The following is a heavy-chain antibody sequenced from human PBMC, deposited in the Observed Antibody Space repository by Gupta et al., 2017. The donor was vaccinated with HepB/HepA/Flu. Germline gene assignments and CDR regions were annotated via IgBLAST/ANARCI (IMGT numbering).Heavy chain of an antibody. D-gene: IGHD5-12*01. J-gene: IGHJ4*02. V-gene: IGHV3-23*01. CDR2: VSGSGRRT. Sequence: EVQLLESGGGLVQPGGSLRLSCAASGFTFPNDAMAWIRQPPEKGLEWVSAVSGSGRRTFYADSVQGRFTIARDNSNNTLFLHLNSLRAEDTAIYVGARVKWGGYDGCEYWGQGILGTVAS. CDR3: ARVKWGGYDGCEY. CDR1: GFTFPNDA.